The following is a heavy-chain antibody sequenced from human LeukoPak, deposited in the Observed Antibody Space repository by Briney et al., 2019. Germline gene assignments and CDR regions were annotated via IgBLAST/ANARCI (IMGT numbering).Heavy chain of an antibody. CDR2: IFYSGST. D-gene: IGHD1-26*01. CDR1: GGSISSGGYS. V-gene: IGHV4-30-4*08. Sequence: SQTLSLTCAVSGGSISSGGYSWNWIRQPPGKGLEWIGYIFYSGSTYYNPSLKSRVTISVDTSKNQFSLKLNSVTAADTAVYYCAKGGFYFDYWGQGTLVTVSS. CDR3: AKGGFYFDY. J-gene: IGHJ4*02.